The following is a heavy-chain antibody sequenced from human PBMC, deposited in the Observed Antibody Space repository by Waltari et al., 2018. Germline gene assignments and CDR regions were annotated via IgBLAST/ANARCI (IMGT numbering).Heavy chain of an antibody. D-gene: IGHD2-15*01. V-gene: IGHV4-59*08. CDR1: GGSISSYY. J-gene: IGHJ5*02. CDR3: ARHATRSPKLGYCSGGSCSVRGWFDP. Sequence: PGLVKPSETLSLTCTVSGGSISSYYWSWIRQPPGKGLEWIGYIYYSGSTNYNPSLKSRVTISVDTSKNQFSLKLSSVTAADTAVYYCARHATRSPKLGYCSGGSCSVRGWFDPWGQGTLVTVSS. CDR2: IYYSGST.